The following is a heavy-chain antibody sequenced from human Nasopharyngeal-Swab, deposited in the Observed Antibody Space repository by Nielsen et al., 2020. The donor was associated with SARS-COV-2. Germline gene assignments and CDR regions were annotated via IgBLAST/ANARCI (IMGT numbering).Heavy chain of an antibody. CDR1: GYTFTSYY. CDR2: INPSGGST. V-gene: IGHV1-46*01. J-gene: IGHJ4*02. CDR3: ARDQASIAAMAY. D-gene: IGHD6-13*01. Sequence: ASVKVSCKASGYTFTSYYMHWVRQAPGQGLEWMGIINPSGGSTSYAQKFQGRVTMTRNTSTSTVYMELSSLRSEDTAVYYCARDQASIAAMAYWGQGTLVTVSS.